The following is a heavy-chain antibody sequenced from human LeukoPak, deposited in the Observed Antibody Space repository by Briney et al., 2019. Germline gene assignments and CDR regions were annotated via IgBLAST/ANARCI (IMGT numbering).Heavy chain of an antibody. CDR2: IYSGGTT. D-gene: IGHD6-6*01. CDR1: GFTVSSNY. Sequence: GGSLRLSCAASGFTVSSNYMSWVRQAPGKGLEWVSVIYSGGTTYYADSVKGRFTISRDNSKNTLHLQMNSLRAEDTAVYYCARDEEGGGSSSNFDYWGQGTLVTVSS. CDR3: ARDEEGGGSSSNFDY. V-gene: IGHV3-66*01. J-gene: IGHJ4*02.